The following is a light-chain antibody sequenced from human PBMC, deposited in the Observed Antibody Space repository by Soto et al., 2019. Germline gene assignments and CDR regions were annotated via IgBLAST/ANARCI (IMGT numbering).Light chain of an antibody. V-gene: IGLV2-14*01. CDR2: EVN. CDR3: ISYTSGSTLYV. CDR1: SSDVGGYNY. Sequence: QSVLTQPPSVSGSPGQSITISCTGTSSDVGGYNYVSWYQHHPGKAPKLMIYEVNNRPSGVSNRFSGSRSGNTASLTISGLQAEDEADYYCISYTSGSTLYVFGTGTKVT. J-gene: IGLJ1*01.